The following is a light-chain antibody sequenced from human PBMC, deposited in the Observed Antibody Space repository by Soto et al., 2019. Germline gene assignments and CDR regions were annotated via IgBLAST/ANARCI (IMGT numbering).Light chain of an antibody. CDR3: QSHDNSLTVEV. CDR2: GNR. CDR1: SSNIGAGSD. Sequence: QSVLTQPPSVSGAPGQRISISCTGSSSNIGAGSDVHWYQQLPGTAPKLLIYGNRNRTSGVPDRFSGSKSGTSASLAISGLQPEDEADYYCQSHDNSLTVEVFGGGTKVTVL. V-gene: IGLV1-40*01. J-gene: IGLJ3*02.